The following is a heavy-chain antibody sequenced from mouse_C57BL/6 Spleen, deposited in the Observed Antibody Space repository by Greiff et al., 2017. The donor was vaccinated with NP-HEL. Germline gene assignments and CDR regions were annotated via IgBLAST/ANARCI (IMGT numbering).Heavy chain of an antibody. CDR2: IYWDDDK. CDR1: GFSLSTSGMG. Sequence: QVTLKVCGPGILQSSQTLSLTCSFSGFSLSTSGMGVSWIRQPSGKGLEWLAHIYWDDDKRYNPSLKSRLTISKATPRNQVFLKITSVDTADTATYYCARRDLTGTFDYWGQGTTLTVSS. D-gene: IGHD4-1*01. V-gene: IGHV8-12*01. J-gene: IGHJ2*01. CDR3: ARRDLTGTFDY.